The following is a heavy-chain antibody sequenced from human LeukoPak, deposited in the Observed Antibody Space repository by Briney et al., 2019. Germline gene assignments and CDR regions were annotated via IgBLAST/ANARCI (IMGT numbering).Heavy chain of an antibody. CDR3: ARDPGLITPYYYDSSGYSGYYYMDV. V-gene: IGHV3-21*04. CDR2: ISSSSSYI. D-gene: IGHD3-22*01. J-gene: IGHJ6*03. Sequence: GGSLRLSCAASGFTFSSYSMNWVRQAPGKGLEWVSSISSSSSYIYYADSVKGRFTISRDNAKNSLYLQMNSLRSDDTAVYYCARDPGLITPYYYDSSGYSGYYYMDVWGKGTTVTISS. CDR1: GFTFSSYS.